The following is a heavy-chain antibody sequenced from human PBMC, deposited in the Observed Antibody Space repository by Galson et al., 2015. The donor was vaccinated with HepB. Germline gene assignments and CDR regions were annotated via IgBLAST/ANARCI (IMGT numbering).Heavy chain of an antibody. J-gene: IGHJ1*01. D-gene: IGHD2-8*02. CDR3: AKTTGRFSADFF. V-gene: IGHV3-23*01. CDR2: IGGNDGTT. Sequence: LEWVSTIGGNDGTTYYADSVKGRFTISRDNSKNTLYLQMNSLRVEDTAIYYCAKTTGRFSADFFWGQGTLVTVSS.